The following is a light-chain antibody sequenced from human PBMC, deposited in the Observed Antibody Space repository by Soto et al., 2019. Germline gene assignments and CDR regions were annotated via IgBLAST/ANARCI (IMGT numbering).Light chain of an antibody. Sequence: EIVLTQSPATLSFSPGERATLSFRASQSISSSVGWYQQKPGQAPRVLIYDASNSVTGIPDRFSGGGSGTVFSPTISSLEPEVFAVYHCQLRGNWITFGGGTKVEIK. CDR1: QSISSS. J-gene: IGKJ4*01. CDR2: DAS. V-gene: IGKV3-11*01. CDR3: QLRGNWIT.